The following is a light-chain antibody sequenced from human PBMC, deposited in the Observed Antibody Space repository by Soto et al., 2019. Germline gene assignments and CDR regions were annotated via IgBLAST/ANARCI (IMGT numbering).Light chain of an antibody. CDR3: AAWDDSLSGVV. CDR1: ISNIGSNY. J-gene: IGLJ2*01. V-gene: IGLV1-47*01. Sequence: QSVLTQPPSASGTPGQRVTISCSGSISNIGSNYVYWYQQLPGTAPKLLIYRNNQRPSGVRDRFSGSKSGTSASLAISGLRSEDEADYYCAAWDDSLSGVVFGGGTKLTVL. CDR2: RNN.